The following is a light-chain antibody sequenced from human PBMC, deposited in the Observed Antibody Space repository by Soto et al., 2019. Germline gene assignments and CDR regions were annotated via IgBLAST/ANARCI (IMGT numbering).Light chain of an antibody. CDR2: GAS. CDR1: QSVSSSY. V-gene: IGKV3-20*01. J-gene: IGKJ1*01. Sequence: EMGLTQSPGTLSLSPGERATLSCRARQSVSSSYLAWDQQKPGQAPRLLIYGASSRATGIPDRFSGSGSGTDFTLTISRLEPEDFAVYYCQQYGSSPWTFGQGTKVEIK. CDR3: QQYGSSPWT.